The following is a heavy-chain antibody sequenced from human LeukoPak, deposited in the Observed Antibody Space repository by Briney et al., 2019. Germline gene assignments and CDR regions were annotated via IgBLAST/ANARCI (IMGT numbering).Heavy chain of an antibody. D-gene: IGHD6-13*01. V-gene: IGHV3-48*03. J-gene: IGHJ6*02. CDR2: ISSSGSTI. Sequence: GGSLRLSCAASGFTFSSYEMNWVRQAPGKGLEWVSYISSSGSTIYYADSVKGRFTISRDNAKNSLYLQMNSLRAEDTAVYYCARRAAAGLYYYYGMDVWGQGTTVTVSS. CDR1: GFTFSSYE. CDR3: ARRAAAGLYYYYGMDV.